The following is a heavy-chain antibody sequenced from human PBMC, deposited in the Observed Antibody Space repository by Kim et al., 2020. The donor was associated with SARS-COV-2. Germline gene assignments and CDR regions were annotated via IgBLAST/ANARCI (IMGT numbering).Heavy chain of an antibody. Sequence: ASVKVSCKASGYIFTDSYIHWVRQAPGQGLAWMGWINPHKGDTEYAEKFQGRFTMTRDPSTTTAVVELSRLKSDDTAVYFCSRVKGSFVSRGLNWFDPWGRERWSPSPQ. CDR1: GYIFTDSY. CDR3: SRVKGSFVSRGLNWFDP. D-gene: IGHD6-19*01. V-gene: IGHV1-2*02. CDR2: INPHKGDT. J-gene: IGHJ5*02.